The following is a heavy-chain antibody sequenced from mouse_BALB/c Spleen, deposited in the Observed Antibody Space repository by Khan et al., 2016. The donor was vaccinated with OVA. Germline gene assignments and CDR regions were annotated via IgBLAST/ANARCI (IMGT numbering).Heavy chain of an antibody. J-gene: IGHJ3*01. V-gene: IGHV1-77*01. CDR1: VYTFTDYV. Sequence: QVQLQQSGPELVKPGASVKMSCKASVYTFTDYVMNWVKQRNGQGLEWIGQIYPGSDSTYYNEKFKGKATLTADTSSSTAYMQLSKLTSEDSAVWFGGRGWWDKGDDWGQGTRDT. D-gene: IGHD1-1*02. CDR3: GRGWWDKGDD. CDR2: IYPGSDST.